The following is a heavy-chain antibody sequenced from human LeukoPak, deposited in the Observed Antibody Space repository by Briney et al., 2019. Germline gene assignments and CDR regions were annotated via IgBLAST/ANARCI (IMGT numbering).Heavy chain of an antibody. D-gene: IGHD2-15*01. J-gene: IGHJ4*02. CDR3: TTRLQHHFDY. CDR2: ISDPHSGSQT. Sequence: GGSLRLPCAASGFTFSSYAMSWVRQALGQGLEWVSTISDPHSGSQTHYADSVKGRFTISRDDSQNTVYLQMDSLRAEDTAVYYCTTRLQHHFDYWGQGTQVTVSS. CDR1: GFTFSSYA. V-gene: IGHV3-23*01.